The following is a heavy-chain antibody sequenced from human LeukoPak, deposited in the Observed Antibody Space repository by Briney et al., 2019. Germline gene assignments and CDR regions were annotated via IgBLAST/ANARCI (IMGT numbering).Heavy chain of an antibody. J-gene: IGHJ4*02. V-gene: IGHV3-11*04. CDR1: GFTFSDYY. CDR2: ISSSGSTI. D-gene: IGHD2-2*01. CDR3: ARVGCSSTSCYEFDY. Sequence: PGGSLRLXCAASGFTFSDYYMSWIRQAPGKGLEWVSYISSSGSTIYYADSVKGRFTISRDNAKNSLYLQMNSLRAEDTAVYYCARVGCSSTSCYEFDYWGQGNLVTVSS.